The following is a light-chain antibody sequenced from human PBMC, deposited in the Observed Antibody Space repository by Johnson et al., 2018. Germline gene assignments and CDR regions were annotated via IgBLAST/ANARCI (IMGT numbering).Light chain of an antibody. CDR3: GKWDSSLSAGNG. V-gene: IGLV1-51*02. Sequence: QSVLTQPPSVSAAPGQKVTISCSGSSSNIGNNYVSWYQQLPGTAPKLLIYENNKRPSGIPDRFSGSKSGTSATLGITGLQTGAEADYYCGKWDSSLSAGNGFGTGTKVNVL. J-gene: IGLJ1*01. CDR1: SSNIGNNY. CDR2: ENN.